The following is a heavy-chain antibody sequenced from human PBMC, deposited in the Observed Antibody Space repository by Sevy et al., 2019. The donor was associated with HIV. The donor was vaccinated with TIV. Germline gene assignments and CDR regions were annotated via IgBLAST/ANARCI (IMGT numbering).Heavy chain of an antibody. V-gene: IGHV3-7*01. J-gene: IGHJ4*02. CDR2: IKGDGSDK. D-gene: IGHD3-16*01. CDR3: AHETFGRFES. Sequence: GGSLRLSCAASGFTFSANWMNWVRQAPGKGLEWVANIKGDGSDKHYVDSVEGRLTISKDNAKNLLYLQMNSLRVEDTDSYYCAHETFGRFESWGQGTLVTVSS. CDR1: GFTFSANW.